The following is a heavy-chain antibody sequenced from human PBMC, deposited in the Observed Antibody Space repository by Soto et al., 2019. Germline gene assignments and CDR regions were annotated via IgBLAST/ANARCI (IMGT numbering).Heavy chain of an antibody. J-gene: IGHJ4*02. CDR1: GYTFTSYY. D-gene: IGHD3-10*01. V-gene: IGHV1-46*01. CDR3: ARRKGITMVRGEFDY. Sequence: QVQLVQSGAEVKKPGASVKVSCKASGYTFTSYYMHWVRQAPGQGLEWMGIINPSGGSTSYAQKFQGRVTMTRDTSTSTVYMELSSLRSEDTAVYYCARRKGITMVRGEFDYCGQGTLVTVSS. CDR2: INPSGGST.